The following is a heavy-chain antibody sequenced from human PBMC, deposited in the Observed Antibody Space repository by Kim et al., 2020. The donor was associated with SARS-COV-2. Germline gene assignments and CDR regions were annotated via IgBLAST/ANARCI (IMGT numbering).Heavy chain of an antibody. V-gene: IGHV3-53*01. D-gene: IGHD3-10*01. J-gene: IGHJ6*02. CDR3: ARVAGRLLWFGGGMDV. CDR2: IYSGGST. CDR1: GFTVSSNY. Sequence: GGSLRLSCAASGFTVSSNYMSWVRQAPGKGLEWVSVIYSGGSTYYADSVKGRFTISRDNSKNTLYLQMNSLRAEDTAVYYCARVAGRLLWFGGGMDVWGQGTTVTVSS.